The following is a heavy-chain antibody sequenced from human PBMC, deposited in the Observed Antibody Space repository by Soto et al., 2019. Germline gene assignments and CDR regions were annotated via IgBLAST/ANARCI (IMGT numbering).Heavy chain of an antibody. CDR3: ARAPRGPDAFDI. J-gene: IGHJ3*02. V-gene: IGHV1-46*03. CDR2: FNPSGGST. CDR1: GYTFTSYY. Sequence: GASVKVSCKASGYTFTSYYMHWVRQAPGQGLEWMGIFNPSGGSTSYAQKFQGRVTMTRDTSTSTVYMELSSLRSEDTAVYYCARAPRGPDAFDIWGQGTMVTVSS. D-gene: IGHD3-10*01.